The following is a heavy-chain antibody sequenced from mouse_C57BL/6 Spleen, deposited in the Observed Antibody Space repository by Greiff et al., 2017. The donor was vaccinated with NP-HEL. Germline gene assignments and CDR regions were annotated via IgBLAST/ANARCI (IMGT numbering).Heavy chain of an antibody. CDR2: ILPGSGST. CDR1: GYTFTGYW. D-gene: IGHD2-4*01. CDR3: ARQDYDYDEGAWFAY. J-gene: IGHJ3*01. V-gene: IGHV1-9*01. Sequence: VHLVESGAELMKPGASVKLSCKATGYTFTGYWIEWVKQRPGHGLEWIGEILPGSGSTNYNEKFKGKATFTADTSSNTAYMQLSSLTTEDSAIYYCARQDYDYDEGAWFAYWGQGTLVTVSA.